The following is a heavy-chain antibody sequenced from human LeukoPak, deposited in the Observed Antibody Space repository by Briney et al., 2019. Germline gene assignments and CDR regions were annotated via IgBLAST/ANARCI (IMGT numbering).Heavy chain of an antibody. D-gene: IGHD1-26*01. CDR2: ISNDGSNK. Sequence: GGSLRLSCAASEFSFNNYAMHWVRQAPGRGLEWVAVISNDGSNKYYADSVKGRFTISRDTSRNTLYLQMNSLRAEDTAVYYCARSFSSEATASDYWGQGTLVTVSS. CDR1: EFSFNNYA. CDR3: ARSFSSEATASDY. J-gene: IGHJ4*02. V-gene: IGHV3-30*14.